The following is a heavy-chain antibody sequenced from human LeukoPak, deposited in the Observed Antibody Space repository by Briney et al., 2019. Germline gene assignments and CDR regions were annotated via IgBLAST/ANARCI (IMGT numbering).Heavy chain of an antibody. J-gene: IGHJ6*02. V-gene: IGHV3-48*03. CDR2: ISTTGSTV. Sequence: GSLRLSCAASGFSFGRYEMNWVRQAPGKGLEWVSYISTTGSTVYYADSVEGRFTMSRDNAKNLLYLQMNSLRAEDAAVYYCAKDFPHYYESSHGMDAWGQGTTVTVSS. CDR1: GFSFGRYE. CDR3: AKDFPHYYESSHGMDA. D-gene: IGHD3-22*01.